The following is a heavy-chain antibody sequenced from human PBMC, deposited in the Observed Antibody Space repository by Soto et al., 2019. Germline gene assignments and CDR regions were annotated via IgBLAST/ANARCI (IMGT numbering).Heavy chain of an antibody. CDR2: INPANGAA. CDR3: ARWWGAGVSVCAAFDV. J-gene: IGHJ3*01. D-gene: IGHD3-3*01. Sequence: QLQLVQSGAVVKKPGASVTVSCSASGYPVSAYYMHWVRQAPGRGLEWMGGINPANGAAKYTQALQCRVIMARDSSTRTVVMELVCMTSGNTAASDWARWWGAGVSVCAAFDVWGQGTMVTVSS. CDR1: GYPVSAYY. V-gene: IGHV1-2*02.